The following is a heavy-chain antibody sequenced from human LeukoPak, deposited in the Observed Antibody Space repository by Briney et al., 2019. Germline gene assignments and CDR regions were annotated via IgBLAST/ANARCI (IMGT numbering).Heavy chain of an antibody. Sequence: PSETLSLTCTVSGGSISSGDYYWRWIRQPPGKGLEWIGYIYYSGSTYYNPSLKSRVTISVDTSKNQFSLKLSSVTAADTAVYYCARETGYCSSTSCYGRIVDYWGQGTLVTVSS. V-gene: IGHV4-30-4*01. J-gene: IGHJ4*02. CDR3: ARETGYCSSTSCYGRIVDY. CDR1: GGSISSGDYY. CDR2: IYYSGST. D-gene: IGHD2-2*01.